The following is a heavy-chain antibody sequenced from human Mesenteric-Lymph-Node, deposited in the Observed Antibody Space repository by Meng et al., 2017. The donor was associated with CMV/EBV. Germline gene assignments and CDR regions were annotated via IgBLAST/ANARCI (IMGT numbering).Heavy chain of an antibody. V-gene: IGHV3-33*01. Sequence: GESLKISCAASGFTFSSYGMHWVRQAPGKGLEWVAVIWYDGSNKYYSDSVKGRFTISRDNSKNTLYLQMNSLRAEDTAVYYCAIGGRLGDGYIPIDYWGQGTPVTVSS. CDR3: AIGGRLGDGYIPIDY. CDR2: IWYDGSNK. D-gene: IGHD5-24*01. CDR1: GFTFSSYG. J-gene: IGHJ4*02.